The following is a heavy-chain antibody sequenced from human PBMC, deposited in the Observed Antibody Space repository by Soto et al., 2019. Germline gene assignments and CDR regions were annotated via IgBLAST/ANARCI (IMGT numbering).Heavy chain of an antibody. J-gene: IGHJ4*02. CDR2: IYPYDSDT. D-gene: IGHD1-26*01. CDR3: AAISGSYHPFDY. CDR1: GYSFTSYW. Sequence: EVQLVQSGAEVREPGESLKISCKASGYSFTSYWIGWVRQTPGKGLEWMAIIYPYDSDTRYSPSFQGQVTISADRSISTASLQSSSMKASDTAMYYCAAISGSYHPFDYWGQGTLVTVSS. V-gene: IGHV5-51*01.